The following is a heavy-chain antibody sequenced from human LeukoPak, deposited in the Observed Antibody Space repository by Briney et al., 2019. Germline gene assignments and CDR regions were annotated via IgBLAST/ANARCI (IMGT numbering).Heavy chain of an antibody. CDR2: ISYDGSNK. V-gene: IGHV3-30*18. J-gene: IGHJ6*02. D-gene: IGHD3-3*01. Sequence: PGGSLRLSCAASGFTFSSYGMHWVRQAPGKGLEWVAVISYDGSNKYYADSVKGRFTISRDNPKNTLYLQMNSLRAEDTAVYYCAKDDYDFWSGYLEPTRGMDVWGQGTTVTVSS. CDR3: AKDDYDFWSGYLEPTRGMDV. CDR1: GFTFSSYG.